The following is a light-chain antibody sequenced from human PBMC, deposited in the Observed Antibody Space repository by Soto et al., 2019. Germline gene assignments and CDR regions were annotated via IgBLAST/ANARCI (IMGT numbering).Light chain of an antibody. CDR2: VAS. CDR3: QQYGSSPRT. Sequence: EIVLTQSPGTLSLSPGERATLSCRASQSVSASYLAWYQQKPGQAPRLLIYVASSRASGIPDRFSGSGSGTDFTLTIRRLEPEDFAVYYCQQYGSSPRTFGQGTKVEIK. J-gene: IGKJ1*01. V-gene: IGKV3-20*01. CDR1: QSVSASY.